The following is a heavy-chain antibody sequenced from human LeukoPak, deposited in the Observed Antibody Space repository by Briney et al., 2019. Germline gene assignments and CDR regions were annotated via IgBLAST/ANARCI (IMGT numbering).Heavy chain of an antibody. D-gene: IGHD6-19*01. CDR2: IYYSGST. CDR1: GGSISSYY. V-gene: IGHV4-59*01. CDR3: ARAVAGMAFDI. Sequence: KPSETLSLTCTVSGGSISSYYWSWIRQPPGKGLEWIGYIYYSGSTNYNPSLKSRVTISVDTSKNQFSLKLSSVTAADTAVYYCARAVAGMAFDIWAKGQWSPSLQ. J-gene: IGHJ3*02.